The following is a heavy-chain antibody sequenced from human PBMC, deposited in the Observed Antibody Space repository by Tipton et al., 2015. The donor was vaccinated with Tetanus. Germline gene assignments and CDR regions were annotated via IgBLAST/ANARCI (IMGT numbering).Heavy chain of an antibody. D-gene: IGHD2-15*01. Sequence: QLVQSGPEVKKPGASVKVSCKASGYTFTGHYMHWVRQAPGQGLEWMGKINPSGGSTSYAQKFQGRVTMTRDTSTSTVYMELSSLRSEDTAVYYCARDLRVVVAATPVSYYYGMDVWGQGTTVTVSS. CDR1: GYTFTGHY. CDR2: INPSGGST. CDR3: ARDLRVVVAATPVSYYYGMDV. V-gene: IGHV1-46*01. J-gene: IGHJ6*02.